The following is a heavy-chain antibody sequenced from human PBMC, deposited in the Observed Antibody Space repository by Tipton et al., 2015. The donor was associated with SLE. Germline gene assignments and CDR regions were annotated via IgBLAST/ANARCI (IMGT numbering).Heavy chain of an antibody. Sequence: TLSLTCTVSGGSFSRETYLWGWIRQPPGKGLEWIGDISYTGNTYYNPSLRSRVTISVDTSKNQFSLKLSSVTAADTAVYYCARDVGGYNTGWFPYYFDYWGQGTLVTVSS. V-gene: IGHV4-39*07. CDR1: GGSFSRETYL. CDR3: ARDVGGYNTGWFPYYFDY. D-gene: IGHD2-8*02. CDR2: ISYTGNT. J-gene: IGHJ4*02.